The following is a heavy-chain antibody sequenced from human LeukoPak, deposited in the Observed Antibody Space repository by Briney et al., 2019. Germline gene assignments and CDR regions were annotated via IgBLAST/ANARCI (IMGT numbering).Heavy chain of an antibody. Sequence: GGSLRLSCAASGFTFSDYYMSWIRQALGKGLEWVSYISSSSSYTNYADSVKGRFTISRDNAKNSLYLQMNSLRAEDTAVYYCARGGVVPAAPYYYGMDVWGQGTTVTVSS. J-gene: IGHJ6*02. D-gene: IGHD2-2*01. CDR3: ARGGVVPAAPYYYGMDV. V-gene: IGHV3-11*06. CDR1: GFTFSDYY. CDR2: ISSSSSYT.